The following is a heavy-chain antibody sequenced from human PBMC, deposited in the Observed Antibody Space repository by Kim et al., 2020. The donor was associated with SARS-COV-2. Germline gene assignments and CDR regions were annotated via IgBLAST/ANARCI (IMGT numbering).Heavy chain of an antibody. CDR3: AKDKGFGKLLGFDC. V-gene: IGHV3-9*01. Sequence: DADSVRGRFTISRDTDKNSLYLQMSSLRAEDTALYYCAKDKGFGKLLGFDCWGQGTLVTVSS. J-gene: IGHJ4*02. D-gene: IGHD3-10*01.